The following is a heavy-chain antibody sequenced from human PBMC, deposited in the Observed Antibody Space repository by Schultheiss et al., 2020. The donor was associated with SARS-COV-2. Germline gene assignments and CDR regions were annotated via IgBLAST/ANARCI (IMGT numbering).Heavy chain of an antibody. CDR2: ISGSGGST. D-gene: IGHD6-19*01. V-gene: IGHV3-23*01. CDR1: GFTFSSYA. J-gene: IGHJ4*02. CDR3: AKERDAVAGSYFDY. Sequence: GESLKISCAASGFTFSSYAMSWVRQAPGKGLEWVSAISGSGGSTYYADSVKGRFTISRDNSKNTLYLQMNSLRAEDTAVYYCAKERDAVAGSYFDYWGQGTLVTVSS.